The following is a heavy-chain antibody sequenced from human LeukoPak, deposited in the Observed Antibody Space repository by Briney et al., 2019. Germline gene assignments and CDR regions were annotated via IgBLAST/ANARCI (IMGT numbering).Heavy chain of an antibody. D-gene: IGHD6-19*01. Sequence: GALRLSCAASGFTFSSYAMSWVRQAPGKGLEWVSAISGSGGSTYYADSVKGRFTISRDNSKNTLYLQMNSLRAEDTAVYYCAKDRRSSGCFDYWGQGTLVTVSS. V-gene: IGHV3-23*01. J-gene: IGHJ4*02. CDR3: AKDRRSSGCFDY. CDR2: ISGSGGST. CDR1: GFTFSSYA.